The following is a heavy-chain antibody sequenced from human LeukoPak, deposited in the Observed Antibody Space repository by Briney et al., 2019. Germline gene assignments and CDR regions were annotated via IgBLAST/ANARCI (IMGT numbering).Heavy chain of an antibody. CDR3: ARDNRGSLDY. Sequence: ASVKVSCKASGYAFTSYGISWVRQAPGQGLEWMGRMDPSSGGTTYAQNLQGRVTMTWDTSISTAYMELNRLTSDDTAVYYCARDNRGSLDYRGQGTQVTVSS. D-gene: IGHD1-26*01. CDR1: GYAFTSYG. J-gene: IGHJ4*02. CDR2: MDPSSGGT. V-gene: IGHV1-2*06.